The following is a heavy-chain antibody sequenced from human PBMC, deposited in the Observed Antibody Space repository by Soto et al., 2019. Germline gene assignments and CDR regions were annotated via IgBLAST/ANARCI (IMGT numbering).Heavy chain of an antibody. D-gene: IGHD3-3*02. Sequence: SETLSLTCTVSGDSIISSDFCWGWVRQPPGKGLEWIGSIFYLGSSYYNPSLKSRVTMSVDTSKNQFSLRLRSVTAADTALYFCARHSLALRKNNWFDPWGQGIMVTVSS. J-gene: IGHJ5*02. CDR3: ARHSLALRKNNWFDP. CDR1: GDSIISSDFC. V-gene: IGHV4-39*01. CDR2: IFYLGSS.